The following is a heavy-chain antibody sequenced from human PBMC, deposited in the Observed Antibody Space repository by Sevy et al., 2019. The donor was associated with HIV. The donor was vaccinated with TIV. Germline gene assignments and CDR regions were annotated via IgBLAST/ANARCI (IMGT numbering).Heavy chain of an antibody. CDR1: GFTFSSYA. D-gene: IGHD2-15*01. Sequence: GGSLILSCAASGFTFSSYAMSWVRQAPGKGLEWVSAISGSGGSTYYADSVKGRFTISRDNSKNTLYLQMNSLRAEDTAVYYCAKDVTGSLGYYDYWGQGTLVTVSS. CDR2: ISGSGGST. J-gene: IGHJ4*02. CDR3: AKDVTGSLGYYDY. V-gene: IGHV3-23*01.